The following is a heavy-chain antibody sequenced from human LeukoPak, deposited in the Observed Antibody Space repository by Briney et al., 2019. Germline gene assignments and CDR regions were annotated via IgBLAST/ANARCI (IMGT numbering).Heavy chain of an antibody. Sequence: GGSLRLSCAASGFTFSGSVMHWVPQASGKGLEWVGRIRSKANSYATAYAASVKGRFTISRDDSKNTAYLQMNSLKTEDTAVYYCSVNYCSGGSCYMLWGQGTLVTVSS. CDR1: GFTFSGSV. CDR2: IRSKANSYAT. D-gene: IGHD2-15*01. J-gene: IGHJ4*02. CDR3: SVNYCSGGSCYML. V-gene: IGHV3-73*01.